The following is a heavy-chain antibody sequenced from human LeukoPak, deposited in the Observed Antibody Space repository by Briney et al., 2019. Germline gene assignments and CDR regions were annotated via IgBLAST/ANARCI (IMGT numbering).Heavy chain of an antibody. CDR1: GFTFSSYA. CDR3: AREENYYYYMDV. J-gene: IGHJ6*03. CDR2: ISYDGSNK. Sequence: GGSLRLSCAASGFTFSSYAMHWVRQAPGKGLEWVAVISYDGSNKYYADSVKGRFTISRDNSKNTLYLQMNSLRAEDTAVYYCAREENYYYYMDVWGKGTTVTISS. V-gene: IGHV3-30*04.